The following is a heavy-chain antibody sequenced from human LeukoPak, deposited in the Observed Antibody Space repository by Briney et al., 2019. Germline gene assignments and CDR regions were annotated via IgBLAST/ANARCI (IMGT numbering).Heavy chain of an antibody. D-gene: IGHD4-17*01. V-gene: IGHV3-30*18. CDR1: GFTFSSYG. CDR2: ISYDGSNK. CDR3: AKDYRHDYGDYYFDY. J-gene: IGHJ4*02. Sequence: PGRSLRLSCAASGFTFSSYGMHWVRQAPGKGLEWVAVISYDGSNKYYADSVKGRFTISRDNSKNTLYLQMNSLRAEDTAVYYCAKDYRHDYGDYYFDYWGRGTLVTVSS.